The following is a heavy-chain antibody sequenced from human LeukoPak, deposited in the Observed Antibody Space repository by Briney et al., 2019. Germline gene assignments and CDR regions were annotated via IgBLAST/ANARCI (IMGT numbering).Heavy chain of an antibody. CDR1: GYSITSDW. V-gene: IGHV5-51*01. J-gene: IGHJ4*02. CDR3: ARQGFTSSWSD. Sequence: GESLKICCMGSGYSITSDWSAWVRQMRGKGHDWMGIIYPGDSDTRYSPSFQGQVTISADKSISTAYLQWSSLKASDTAVYYCARQGFTSSWSDWGQGTLVTVSS. CDR2: IYPGDSDT. D-gene: IGHD6-13*01.